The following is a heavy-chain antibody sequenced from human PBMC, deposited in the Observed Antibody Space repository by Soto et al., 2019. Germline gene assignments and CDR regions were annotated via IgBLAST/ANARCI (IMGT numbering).Heavy chain of an antibody. V-gene: IGHV3-15*01. CDR2: IKSKTDGGTT. CDR1: GFTFSNAW. J-gene: IGHJ3*02. Sequence: GGSLRLSCAASGFTFSNAWMSWVRQAPGKGLGWVGRIKSKTDGGTTDYAAPVKGRFTISRDDSKNTLYLQMNSLKTEDTAVYYCTTEDDFWSAAFDIWGQGTMVTVSS. D-gene: IGHD3-3*01. CDR3: TTEDDFWSAAFDI.